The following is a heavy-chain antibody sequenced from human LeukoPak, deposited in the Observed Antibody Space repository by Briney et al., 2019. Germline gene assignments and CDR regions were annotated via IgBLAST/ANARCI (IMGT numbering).Heavy chain of an antibody. V-gene: IGHV1-2*02. J-gene: IGHJ4*02. CDR2: INPNSGGT. Sequence: ASVKVSCKASGYTFTGYYMHWVRQAPGQGLEWMGWINPNSGGTNYAQKFQGRVTMTRDTSISTAYMELSRLRSDDTAVYYCARYPRIIVATTGLDYWGQGTLVTASS. CDR1: GYTFTGYY. D-gene: IGHD5-12*01. CDR3: ARYPRIIVATTGLDY.